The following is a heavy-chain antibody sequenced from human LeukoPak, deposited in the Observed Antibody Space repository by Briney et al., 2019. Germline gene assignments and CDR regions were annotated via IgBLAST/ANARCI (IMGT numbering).Heavy chain of an antibody. V-gene: IGHV3-23*01. Sequence: GSLRLSCEASEFTFSTYAMHWVRQAPGKGLEWVSGISGNGGITYYADSVRGRFTISRDNSKNTLYLQMNSLRAEDTAVYYCAKSSGPGGYYYYGMDVWGRGTTVTVSS. J-gene: IGHJ6*02. CDR3: AKSSGPGGYYYYGMDV. CDR2: ISGNGGIT. D-gene: IGHD3-22*01. CDR1: EFTFSTYA.